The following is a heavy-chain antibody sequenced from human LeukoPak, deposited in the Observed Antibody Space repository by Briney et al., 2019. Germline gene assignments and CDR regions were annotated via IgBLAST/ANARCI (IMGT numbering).Heavy chain of an antibody. Sequence: GASVKVSCKASGYTFTGYYLDWVRQAPGQGLEWMGRLNPNSGDTNFAQKFQGRVTMTRDTSISTAYMDLSSLISDDTAVYYCARRGVVGAIDYWGQGTLVTVSS. CDR3: ARRGVVGAIDY. V-gene: IGHV1-2*06. D-gene: IGHD1-26*01. CDR1: GYTFTGYY. CDR2: LNPNSGDT. J-gene: IGHJ4*02.